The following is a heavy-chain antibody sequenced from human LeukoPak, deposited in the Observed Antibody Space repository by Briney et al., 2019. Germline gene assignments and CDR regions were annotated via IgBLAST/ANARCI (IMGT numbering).Heavy chain of an antibody. V-gene: IGHV3-9*01. Sequence: QPGRSLRLSCAASGFNFDDYGMHWVRQVPGKGLEWVSGITWNSNREGYTDSVKGRFTISRDNAKNSLYLQMNSLRVEDTALYYCAKDGGGVTMTLDYWGQGTLVTVS. CDR3: AKDGGGVTMTLDY. D-gene: IGHD4-17*01. CDR2: ITWNSNRE. CDR1: GFNFDDYG. J-gene: IGHJ4*02.